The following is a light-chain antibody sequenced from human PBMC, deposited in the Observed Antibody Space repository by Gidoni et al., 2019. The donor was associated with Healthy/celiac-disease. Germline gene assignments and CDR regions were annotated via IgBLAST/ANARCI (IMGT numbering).Light chain of an antibody. CDR1: QSVSSSY. J-gene: IGKJ4*01. CDR2: GAS. V-gene: IGKV3-20*01. Sequence: ELVLTQSPGTLSLSPGERATLSCRASQSVSSSYLSRYPQKPGQAPRLLIYGASSRATGILDRFSGSGSGTDFTLTISRLEPEDFAVYYCQQYGSSPLTFGGGTKVEIK. CDR3: QQYGSSPLT.